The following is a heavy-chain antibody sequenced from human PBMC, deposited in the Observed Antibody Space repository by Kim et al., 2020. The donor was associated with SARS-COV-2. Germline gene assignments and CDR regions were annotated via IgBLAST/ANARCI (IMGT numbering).Heavy chain of an antibody. CDR2: INTNTGNP. V-gene: IGHV7-4-1*02. CDR3: ARMCSSTTCYPPQV. D-gene: IGHD2-2*01. CDR1: GYTFISQG. J-gene: IGHJ6*02. Sequence: VKVSCKASGYTFISQGMNWVRQAPGQGLEWMGWINTNTGNPTYAQGFTGRFVFSLDTSVSTAYLQISSLKAEDTAVYYCARMCSSTTCYPPQVWGQGTTVTVSS.